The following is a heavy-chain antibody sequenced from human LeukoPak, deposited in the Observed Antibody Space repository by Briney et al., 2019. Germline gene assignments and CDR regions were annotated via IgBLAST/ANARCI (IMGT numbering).Heavy chain of an antibody. CDR2: FSGSDSST. D-gene: IGHD3-16*01. V-gene: IGHV3-23*01. J-gene: IGHJ4*02. CDR1: GFTFSNYA. Sequence: QPGGSLRLSCAASGFTFSNYAMSWVRQAPGKGLEWVSAFSGSDSSTYYADSVKGRFTISRDNSKNTLYLQMNSLRAEDTATYYCAKEDTLITVYFDYWGQGTLVTVSS. CDR3: AKEDTLITVYFDY.